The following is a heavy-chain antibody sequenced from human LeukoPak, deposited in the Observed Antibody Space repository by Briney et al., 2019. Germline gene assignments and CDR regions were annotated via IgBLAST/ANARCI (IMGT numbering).Heavy chain of an antibody. CDR2: IYHSGST. Sequence: SETLSLTCSVSGYSISSGYYWGWIRQPPGKGLEWIGSIYHSGSTYYNPPLKSRVTISVDTSKNQFSLKLSSVTAADTAVYYCAREGYSSSWLDYWGQGTLVTVSS. D-gene: IGHD6-13*01. CDR3: AREGYSSSWLDY. CDR1: GYSISSGYY. V-gene: IGHV4-38-2*02. J-gene: IGHJ4*02.